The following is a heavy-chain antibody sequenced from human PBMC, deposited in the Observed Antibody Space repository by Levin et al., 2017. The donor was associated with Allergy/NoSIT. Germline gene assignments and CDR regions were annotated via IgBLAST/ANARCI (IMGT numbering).Heavy chain of an antibody. Sequence: GASVKVSCKTSGYSFTSHYLHWVRQAPGQGLEWMGTMNPTGGRASHAQKFQGRVTLTTDTSTSTAHMELSSLKSEDTAVYYCARDREGYVSGWTYYHYYGMDVWGQGTTVTVSS. V-gene: IGHV1-46*01. CDR3: ARDREGYVSGWTYYHYYGMDV. CDR2: MNPTGGRA. CDR1: GYSFTSHY. J-gene: IGHJ6*02. D-gene: IGHD6-19*01.